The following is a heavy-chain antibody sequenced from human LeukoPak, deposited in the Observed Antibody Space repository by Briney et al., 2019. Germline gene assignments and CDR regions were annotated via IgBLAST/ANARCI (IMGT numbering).Heavy chain of an antibody. CDR2: IYWNDDK. V-gene: IGHV2-5*01. CDR3: AHIFSAPYAYGSGSYTH. D-gene: IGHD3-10*01. J-gene: IGHJ4*02. CDR1: GFSLSTSGVG. Sequence: SGPTLVKPTQTLTLTCTFSGFSLSTSGVGVGWIRQPPGKALEWLALIYWNDDKRYSPSLKSRLTITKDTSKNQVVLTMTNMDPVDTATYYCAHIFSAPYAYGSGSYTHWGQGTLVPVSS.